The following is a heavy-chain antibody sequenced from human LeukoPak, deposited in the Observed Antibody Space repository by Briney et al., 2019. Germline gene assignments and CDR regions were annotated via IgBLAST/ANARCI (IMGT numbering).Heavy chain of an antibody. CDR3: ARDLHYGSGSSLHGMDV. D-gene: IGHD3-10*01. Sequence: GASVKVSCKASGYTFTSYGITWVRQAPGQGLEWVGWISVYYGDTDYAPRLQGRVTMTTDTSTATAYMELRSLRSDDTAVYYCARDLHYGSGSSLHGMDVWGQGTVVTVSS. V-gene: IGHV1-18*01. CDR1: GYTFTSYG. CDR2: ISVYYGDT. J-gene: IGHJ6*02.